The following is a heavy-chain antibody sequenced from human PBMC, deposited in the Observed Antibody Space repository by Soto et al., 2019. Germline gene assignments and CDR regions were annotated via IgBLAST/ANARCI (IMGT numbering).Heavy chain of an antibody. Sequence: EVQLVESGGGLVQPGGSLRLSCAASGFTFSSYWMSWVRQAPGKGLEWVANIKQDGSEKYYVDSVKGRFTISRDNAKNSLYLHMNSLRAEDTAVYYCASRDITMVRGVYYYYGMDVWGQGTTVTVSS. D-gene: IGHD3-10*01. V-gene: IGHV3-7*05. CDR3: ASRDITMVRGVYYYYGMDV. CDR2: IKQDGSEK. CDR1: GFTFSSYW. J-gene: IGHJ6*02.